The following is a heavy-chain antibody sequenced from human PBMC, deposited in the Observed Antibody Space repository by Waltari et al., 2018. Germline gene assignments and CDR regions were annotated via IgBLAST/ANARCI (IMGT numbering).Heavy chain of an antibody. Sequence: QVQLVQSGAEVKKPGASVKVYCKASGYTFTGYYMHWVRQAPGQGLEWMGWINPNSGGTNYAQKLKGRVTMTRDTSISTAYMELSRLRSDDTAVYYCARVGSSGLPLFSEYYFDYWGQGTLVTVSS. CDR2: INPNSGGT. J-gene: IGHJ4*02. D-gene: IGHD6-25*01. CDR3: ARVGSSGLPLFSEYYFDY. V-gene: IGHV1-2*02. CDR1: GYTFTGYY.